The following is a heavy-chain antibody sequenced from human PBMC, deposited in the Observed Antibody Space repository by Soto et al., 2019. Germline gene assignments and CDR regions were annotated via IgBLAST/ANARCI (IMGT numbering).Heavy chain of an antibody. CDR1: GGSISSSSYY. CDR3: ASHGTLLWFGELFLGYFDY. Sequence: PSETLSLTCTVSGGSISSSSYYWGWIRQPPGKGLEWIGSIYYSGSTYYNPSLKSRVTISVDTSKNQFSLKLSSVTAADTAVYYCASHGTLLWFGELFLGYFDYWGQGTLVTVSS. D-gene: IGHD3-10*01. J-gene: IGHJ4*02. CDR2: IYYSGST. V-gene: IGHV4-39*01.